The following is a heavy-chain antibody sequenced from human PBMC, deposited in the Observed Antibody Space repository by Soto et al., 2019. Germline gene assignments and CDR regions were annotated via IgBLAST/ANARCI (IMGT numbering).Heavy chain of an antibody. CDR2: ISSSGHMT. CDR3: AGPYVWDNP. J-gene: IGHJ5*02. Sequence: EVQLVESGGGLVRPGGSLSLSCAASGFGFTFSNYYMNWIRQAPGKGLEWVSSISSSGHMTFYAPSVNGRFTISRDNGKNSLYRQMSGRRAEDRGVYFCAGPYVWDNPWGRGTLATAS. V-gene: IGHV3-21*01. D-gene: IGHD3-16*01. CDR1: GFGFTFSNYY.